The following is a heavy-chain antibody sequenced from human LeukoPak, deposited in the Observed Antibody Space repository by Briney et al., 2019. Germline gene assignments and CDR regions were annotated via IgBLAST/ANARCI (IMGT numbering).Heavy chain of an antibody. Sequence: SETLSLTCTVSGGSIRSSSYSWGWIRQPPGKGLEWIGSMFYSGSTYYNPSLKSRVTISVDTSKNQFSLKLSSVTAADTAVYYCASHCSSTSCYPTPYYYGMDVWGQGTTVTVSS. CDR3: ASHCSSTSCYPTPYYYGMDV. CDR1: GGSIRSSSYS. V-gene: IGHV4-39*07. J-gene: IGHJ6*02. CDR2: MFYSGST. D-gene: IGHD2-2*01.